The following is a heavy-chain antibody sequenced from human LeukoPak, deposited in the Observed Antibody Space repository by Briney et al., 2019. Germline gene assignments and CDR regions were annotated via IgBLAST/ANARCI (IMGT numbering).Heavy chain of an antibody. CDR2: VSGSGSTV. CDR1: GFTFSSYS. V-gene: IGHV3-48*01. J-gene: IGHJ4*02. Sequence: TGGSLRLSCAASGFTFSSYSMNWVRQLPGKRLEWVAYVSGSGSTVYYADSVKGRFTVSRDNGKSSLYLQMNSLRVEDTALYYCVRQFASWGQGTLVTVSS. CDR3: VRQFAS.